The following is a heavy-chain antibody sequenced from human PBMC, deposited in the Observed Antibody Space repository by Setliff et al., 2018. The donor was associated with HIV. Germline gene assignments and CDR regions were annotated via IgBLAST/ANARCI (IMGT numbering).Heavy chain of an antibody. CDR3: ARSISSGWYYGYFDY. Sequence: PSETLSLTCNVSGDSISSRYWTWIRQPPGKGLEWIGYINFGSTTYNPSLKSRVTISLDTSKNQFSLKLSSVTAADTAVYYCARSISSGWYYGYFDYWGQGTLVTVSS. D-gene: IGHD6-19*01. V-gene: IGHV4-59*11. CDR2: INFGST. CDR1: GDSISSRY. J-gene: IGHJ4*02.